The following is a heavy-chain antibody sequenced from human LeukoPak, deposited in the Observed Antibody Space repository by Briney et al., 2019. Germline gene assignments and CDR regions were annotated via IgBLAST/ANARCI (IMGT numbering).Heavy chain of an antibody. CDR2: ISGSGGST. Sequence: GGSLRLSCAASGFTFSSYAMSWVRQAPGKGLEWVSAISGSGGSTYYADSVKGRFTTSRDNSKNTLYLQMNSPRAEDTAVYYCAKSPAEYQLLFPFDYWGQGTLVTVSS. CDR1: GFTFSSYA. D-gene: IGHD2-2*01. CDR3: AKSPAEYQLLFPFDY. V-gene: IGHV3-23*01. J-gene: IGHJ4*02.